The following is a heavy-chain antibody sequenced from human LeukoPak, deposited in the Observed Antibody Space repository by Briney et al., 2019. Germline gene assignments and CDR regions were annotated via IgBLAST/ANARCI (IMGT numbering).Heavy chain of an antibody. J-gene: IGHJ5*02. Sequence: PSETLSLTCTVSGGSISSSSYYWGWIRQPPGKGLEWIGSIYYSGSTYYNPSLKSRVTISVDTSKNQFSLKLSSVTAADTAVYYCARVLFRLGGNSHLANWFDPWGQGTLVTVSS. CDR1: GGSISSSSYY. CDR3: ARVLFRLGGNSHLANWFDP. V-gene: IGHV4-39*07. D-gene: IGHD4-23*01. CDR2: IYYSGST.